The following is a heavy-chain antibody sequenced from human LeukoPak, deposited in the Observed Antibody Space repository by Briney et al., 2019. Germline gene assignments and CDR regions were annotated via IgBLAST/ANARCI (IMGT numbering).Heavy chain of an antibody. Sequence: ASVKVSCKASGGTFSSYAISWVRQAPGQGLEWMGGINTNTGNPTYAQGFTGRFVFSLDTSVSTAYLQISSLKAEDTAVYYCAMSTGKLSSTSSWYYFDYWGQGTLVTVSS. J-gene: IGHJ4*02. CDR1: GGTFSSYA. V-gene: IGHV7-4-1*02. CDR3: AMSTGKLSSTSSWYYFDY. CDR2: INTNTGNP. D-gene: IGHD2-2*01.